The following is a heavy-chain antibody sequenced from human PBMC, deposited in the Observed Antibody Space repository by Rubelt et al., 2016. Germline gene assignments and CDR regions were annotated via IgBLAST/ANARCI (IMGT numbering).Heavy chain of an antibody. D-gene: IGHD1-26*01. Sequence: QVQLQQWGAGLLKPSETLSLTCAVYGGSFSGYYWSWIRQPPGKGLEWIGEINHSGSTNYNPSLKMWVTMSVDTCKNQFSLKLRSVAAADTAVEYCAGEIVGATRRCDYWGQGNLVTVSS. CDR3: AGEIVGATRRCDY. CDR1: GGSFSGYY. CDR2: INHSGST. J-gene: IGHJ4*02. V-gene: IGHV4-34*01.